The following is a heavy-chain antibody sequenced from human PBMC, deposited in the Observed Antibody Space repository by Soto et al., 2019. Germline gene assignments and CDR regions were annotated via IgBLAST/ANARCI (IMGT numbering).Heavy chain of an antibody. CDR1: GFSFSSYA. J-gene: IGHJ4*02. CDR3: ALYCSGVTCSGH. V-gene: IGHV3-23*01. D-gene: IGHD2-15*01. Sequence: EVQLLESGGGLVQPGGSVRLSCAASGFSFSSYAMTWVRQAPGKGLNWVAAITDSGAGTYNAESVRGRFTISRDNSKNDLYLQMASLRAEDTAVYYCALYCSGVTCSGHWGQGTLVTVSS. CDR2: ITDSGAGT.